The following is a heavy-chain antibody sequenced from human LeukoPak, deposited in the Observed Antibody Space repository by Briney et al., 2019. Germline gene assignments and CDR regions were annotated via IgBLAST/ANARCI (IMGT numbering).Heavy chain of an antibody. CDR1: GYTFTSYA. J-gene: IGHJ4*02. V-gene: IGHV1-3*03. CDR3: AIFSPANSGYVRQIFDY. D-gene: IGHD5-12*01. CDR2: INAGNGNT. Sequence: ASVKVSCKASGYTFTSYAMHRVRQAPGQRLEWMGWINAGNGNTKYSQEFQGRVTITRDTSASTAYMELSSLRSEDMAVYYCAIFSPANSGYVRQIFDYWGQGTLVTVSS.